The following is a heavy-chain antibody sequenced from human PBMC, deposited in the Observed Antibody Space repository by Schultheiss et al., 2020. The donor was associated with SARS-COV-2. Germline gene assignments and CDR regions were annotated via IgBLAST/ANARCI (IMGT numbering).Heavy chain of an antibody. CDR3: ARWYEYSYGHGAYYFDY. CDR2: IYSGGST. CDR1: GFTVSSNY. D-gene: IGHD5-18*01. V-gene: IGHV3-66*01. J-gene: IGHJ4*02. Sequence: GASLKISCAASGFTVSSNYMSWVRQAPGKGLEWVSVIYSGGSTYYADSVKGRFTISRDNSKNTLYLQMNSLRAEDTAVYYCARWYEYSYGHGAYYFDYWGQGALVTVSS.